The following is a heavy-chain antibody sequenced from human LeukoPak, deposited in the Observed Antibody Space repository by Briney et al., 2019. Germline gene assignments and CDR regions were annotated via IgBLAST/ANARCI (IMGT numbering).Heavy chain of an antibody. CDR2: IYYSGST. J-gene: IGHJ4*02. Sequence: SETLSLTCTVSGVSISSSSYYWGWIRQPPGKGLEWIGSIYYSGSTYYNPSLKSRVTISVDTSKNQFSLKLSSVTAADTAVYYCARHLDIVATMGFDYWGQGTLVTVSS. CDR1: GVSISSSSYY. D-gene: IGHD5-12*01. CDR3: ARHLDIVATMGFDY. V-gene: IGHV4-39*01.